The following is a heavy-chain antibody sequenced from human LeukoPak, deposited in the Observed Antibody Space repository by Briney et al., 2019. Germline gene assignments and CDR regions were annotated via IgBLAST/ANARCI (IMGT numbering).Heavy chain of an antibody. CDR3: ARILNYYDSSGYYYHVQYYFDY. CDR1: GGSIRSSYYY. J-gene: IGHJ4*02. D-gene: IGHD3-22*01. Sequence: SETLSLTCTVSGGSIRSSYYYWGWIRQPPGKGLEWIGSIYDSGSTYYNPSLKSRVTISVDTSKNQFSLKLNSVTAADTAVYYCARILNYYDSSGYYYHVQYYFDYWGQGTLVTVSS. V-gene: IGHV4-39*01. CDR2: IYDSGST.